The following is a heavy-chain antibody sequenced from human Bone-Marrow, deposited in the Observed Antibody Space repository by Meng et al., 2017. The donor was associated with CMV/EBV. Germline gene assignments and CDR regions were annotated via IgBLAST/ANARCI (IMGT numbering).Heavy chain of an antibody. CDR1: GGSVSTGTYY. CDR2: IYYTGST. Sequence: SETLSLTCTVSGGSVSTGTYYWIWIRQPPGKGLEWIGYIYYTGSTNYNPSLKSRVTISADTSNNQFSLRLTSVTAADTAVYYCARASGTTNLATDYWGQGTLVPVSS. D-gene: IGHD1-7*01. CDR3: ARASGTTNLATDY. J-gene: IGHJ4*02. V-gene: IGHV4-61*01.